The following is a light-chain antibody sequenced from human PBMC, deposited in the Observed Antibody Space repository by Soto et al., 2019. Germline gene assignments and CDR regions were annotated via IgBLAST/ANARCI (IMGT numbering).Light chain of an antibody. CDR2: LGS. CDR3: MQALQTPWT. J-gene: IGKJ2*02. Sequence: DIVMTQSPLSLPVTPGEPASISCRSSQSLLHGNGYNYLDWYLQKPGQSPQLLIYLGSSRASGVPDRFSGSGSGTDFTLKISRVEAEDVGVYYCMQALQTPWTLGQGTKLEIK. CDR1: QSLLHGNGYNY. V-gene: IGKV2-28*01.